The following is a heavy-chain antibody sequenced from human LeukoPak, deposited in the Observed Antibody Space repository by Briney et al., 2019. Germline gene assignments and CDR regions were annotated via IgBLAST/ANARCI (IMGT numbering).Heavy chain of an antibody. V-gene: IGHV4-59*01. CDR1: GGSISSYY. CDR2: IYYSGST. D-gene: IGHD6-19*01. J-gene: IGHJ4*02. Sequence: SETLSLTCTVSGGSISSYYWSWIRQPPGKGLEWIGYIYYSGSTNYNPSLKSRVTISVDTSKNQFSLKLSSVTAADTAVYYCARDAGWMENFDYWGQGTLVTVSS. CDR3: ARDAGWMENFDY.